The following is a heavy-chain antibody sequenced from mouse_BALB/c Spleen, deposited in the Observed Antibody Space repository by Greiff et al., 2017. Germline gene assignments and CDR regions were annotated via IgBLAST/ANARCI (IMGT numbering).Heavy chain of an antibody. V-gene: IGHV5-6-5*01. CDR2: ISSGGST. CDR3: ARGPLYYRYDVSWFAY. Sequence: EVQGVESGGGLVKPGGSLKLSCAASGFTFSSYAMSWVRQTPEKRLEWVASISSGGSTYYPDSVKGRFTISRDNARNILYLQMSSLRSEDTAMYYCARGPLYYRYDVSWFAYWGQGTLVTVSA. CDR1: GFTFSSYA. J-gene: IGHJ3*01. D-gene: IGHD2-14*01.